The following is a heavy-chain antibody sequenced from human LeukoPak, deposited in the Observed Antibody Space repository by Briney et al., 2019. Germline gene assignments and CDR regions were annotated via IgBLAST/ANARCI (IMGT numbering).Heavy chain of an antibody. D-gene: IGHD5-24*01. J-gene: IGHJ3*02. CDR1: SGSINSGDYY. CDR3: ARVYRRDGYNFDGFDI. Sequence: SETLSPTCTVSSGSINSGDYYWSWIRQPAGKGLEWIGRIYSSGNTNYSPSLKSRVTISIDTSKNQFSLRLSSVTAADTAVYYCARVYRRDGYNFDGFDIWGQGTTVTVSS. CDR2: IYSSGNT. V-gene: IGHV4-61*02.